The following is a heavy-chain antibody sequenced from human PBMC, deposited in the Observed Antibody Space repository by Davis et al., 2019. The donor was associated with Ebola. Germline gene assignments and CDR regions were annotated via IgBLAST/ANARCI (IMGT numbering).Heavy chain of an antibody. CDR2: ISYDGSNK. CDR3: AKAAGIVVVITPSGAFDI. D-gene: IGHD3-22*01. CDR1: GFTFSSYG. J-gene: IGHJ3*02. Sequence: GESLKISCAASGFTFSSYGMHWVRQAPGKGLEWVAVISYDGSNKYYADSVKGRFTISRDNSKNTLYLQMNSLRAEDTAVYYCAKAAGIVVVITPSGAFDIWGQGTMVTVSS. V-gene: IGHV3-30*18.